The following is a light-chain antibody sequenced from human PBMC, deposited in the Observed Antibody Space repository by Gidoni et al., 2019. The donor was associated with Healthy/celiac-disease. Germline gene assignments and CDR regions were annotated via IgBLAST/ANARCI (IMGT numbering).Light chain of an antibody. V-gene: IGKV1-5*03. J-gene: IGKJ3*01. Sequence: DIQMTQSTSTLSASVGDRVTITCRASQSISSWLAWYQQKPGKAPKLLIYKASSLESGVPSRFSGSGSGTEFTLTISSLQPDDFATYYCQHYNSYYTFXPXTKVDIK. CDR3: QHYNSYYT. CDR2: KAS. CDR1: QSISSW.